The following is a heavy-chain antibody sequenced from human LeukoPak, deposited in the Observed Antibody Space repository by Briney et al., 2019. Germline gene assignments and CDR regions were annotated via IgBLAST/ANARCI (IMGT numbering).Heavy chain of an antibody. Sequence: SETLSLTCTVSGGSISSYYWSWIRQPPGKGLEWIGYIYTSGSTNYNPSLKSRVTISVDTSKNQFSLKLSSVTAADTAVYYCARADLGYWGQETLVTVSS. CDR2: IYTSGST. CDR3: ARADLGY. J-gene: IGHJ4*02. CDR1: GGSISSYY. V-gene: IGHV4-4*09.